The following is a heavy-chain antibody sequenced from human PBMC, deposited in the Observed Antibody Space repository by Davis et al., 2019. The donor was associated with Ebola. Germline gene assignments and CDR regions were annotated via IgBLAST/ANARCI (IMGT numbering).Heavy chain of an antibody. CDR1: GGSISSYY. J-gene: IGHJ6*02. Sequence: SETLSLTCTVSGGSISSYYWSWIRQPPGKGLEWIGYLYYSGSTNYNPSLKSRVTISVDTSKNQFSLRLSSVTAADTAVYYCARGLCNSTSCFYYYHGLDVWGQGTTVTVSS. D-gene: IGHD2-2*01. V-gene: IGHV4-59*01. CDR3: ARGLCNSTSCFYYYHGLDV. CDR2: LYYSGST.